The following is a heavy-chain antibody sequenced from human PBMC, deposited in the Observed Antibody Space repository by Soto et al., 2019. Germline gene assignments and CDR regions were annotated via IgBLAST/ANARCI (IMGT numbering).Heavy chain of an antibody. D-gene: IGHD3-22*01. J-gene: IGHJ5*02. CDR3: AKGLTLVVINP. Sequence: GGSLRXSXAASGFTFSNYAMSWVRQAPGKGLEWVSAISGSGGSTYYADSVKGRFTISRDNSKNTLYLQMNSLRAEDTAVYYCAKGLTLVVINPWGQGTLVTVSS. CDR2: ISGSGGST. V-gene: IGHV3-23*01. CDR1: GFTFSNYA.